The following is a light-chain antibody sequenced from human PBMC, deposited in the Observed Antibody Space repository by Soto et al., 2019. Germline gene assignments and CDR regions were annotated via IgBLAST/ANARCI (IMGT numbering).Light chain of an antibody. Sequence: DIVMTQSPLSLPVTPGEPASISCRSSQSILHSNGYNYLDWYLQKPGQSPQLLIYLGSNRASGVPYRFSGSGSGTDFTLKISRVEAEDVGVYYCMQALQSPLTFGQGTKVEIK. CDR2: LGS. J-gene: IGKJ1*01. V-gene: IGKV2-28*01. CDR3: MQALQSPLT. CDR1: QSILHSNGYNY.